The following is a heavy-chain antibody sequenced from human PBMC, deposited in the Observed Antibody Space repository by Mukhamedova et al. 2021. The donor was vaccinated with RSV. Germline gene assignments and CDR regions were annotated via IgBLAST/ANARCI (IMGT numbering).Heavy chain of an antibody. J-gene: IGHJ4*02. V-gene: IGHV3-23*01. D-gene: IGHD3/OR15-3a*01. Sequence: VRQAPGKGLEWVAHISGTGGSTNYAESARGRFTISRDNTRDMLYLQMNSLTVEDTAVYYCTREGLYDFWGQGTLVTVSS. CDR2: ISGTGGST. CDR3: TREGLYDF.